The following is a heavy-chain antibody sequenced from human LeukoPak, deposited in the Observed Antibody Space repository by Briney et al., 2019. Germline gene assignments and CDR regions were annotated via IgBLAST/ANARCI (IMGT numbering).Heavy chain of an antibody. J-gene: IGHJ4*02. CDR3: ARGHEVNPSFDY. CDR2: INADGGDT. Sequence: ASVKVSCKASGYTFTYYYLYWVRQAPGQGLEWMGWINADGGDTNYAQMFQGRVTMTRDTSINTAYMELSGLRSDDTAVYYCARGHEVNPSFDYWGQGTLVTVSS. V-gene: IGHV1-2*02. CDR1: GYTFTYYY.